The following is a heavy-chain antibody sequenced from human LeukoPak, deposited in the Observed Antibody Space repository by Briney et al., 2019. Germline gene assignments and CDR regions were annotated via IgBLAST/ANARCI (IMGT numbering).Heavy chain of an antibody. V-gene: IGHV1-24*01. CDR3: ATWRLRGAFDI. J-gene: IGHJ3*02. CDR2: FDPEDGET. Sequence: GASVKVSCKVSGYTLTELSMHWARQAPGKGLEWMGGFDPEDGETIYAQKFQGRVTMAEDTSTDTAYMELSSLRSGDTAVYYCATWRLRGAFDIWGQGTMVTVSS. D-gene: IGHD5-12*01. CDR1: GYTLTELS.